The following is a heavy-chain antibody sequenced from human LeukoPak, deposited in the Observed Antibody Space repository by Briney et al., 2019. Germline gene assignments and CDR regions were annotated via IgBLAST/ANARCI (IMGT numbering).Heavy chain of an antibody. CDR2: ISSSSSYT. V-gene: IGHV3-11*06. CDR3: ARGTRGAAAYYDILTGYHRRNWFDP. J-gene: IGHJ5*02. D-gene: IGHD3-9*01. Sequence: GGSLRLSCAASGFTFSDYYMSWVRQAPGKGLEWVSYISSSSSYTNYADSVKGRFTISRENAKNSLYLQMNSLRAEDTAVYYCARGTRGAAAYYDILTGYHRRNWFDPWGQGTLVTVSS. CDR1: GFTFSDYY.